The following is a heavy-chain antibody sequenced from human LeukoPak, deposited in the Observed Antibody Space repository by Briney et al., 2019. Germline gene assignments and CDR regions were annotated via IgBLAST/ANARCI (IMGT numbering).Heavy chain of an antibody. CDR2: IRYDGSNK. CDR1: GFTFSSYG. J-gene: IGHJ6*03. V-gene: IGHV3-30*02. Sequence: GGSLRLSCAASGFTFSSYGMHWVRQAPGKGLEWVAFIRYDGSNKYYADSVKGRFTISRDNSKNTLYLQMNSLRAEDTAVYYCWMTTVNHAGDYYYYMDVWGKGTTVTVSS. D-gene: IGHD4-17*01. CDR3: WMTTVNHAGDYYYYMDV.